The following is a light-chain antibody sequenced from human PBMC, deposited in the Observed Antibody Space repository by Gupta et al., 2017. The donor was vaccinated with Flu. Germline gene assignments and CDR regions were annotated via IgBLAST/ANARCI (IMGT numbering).Light chain of an antibody. V-gene: IGKV1-9*01. CDR2: AAS. CDR1: QGISTS. CDR3: QQLNSYPRT. Sequence: RSFLSASIGDRVTIPCRASQGISTSLAWYQQKPGKAPRLLIYAASTLQGGVPSRFSGGGSGTDFSLTISSLQPEDFATYYCQQLNSYPRTFGQGTKLEIK. J-gene: IGKJ2*01.